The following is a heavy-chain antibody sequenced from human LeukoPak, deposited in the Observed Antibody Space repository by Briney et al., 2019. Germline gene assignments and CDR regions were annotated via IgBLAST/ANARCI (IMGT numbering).Heavy chain of an antibody. D-gene: IGHD3-22*01. Sequence: GGSLRLSCAASGFTFGTYAMSRVRQAPGKGLEWVSTINGRDDSTYYADSVKGRFTISRDNSETTLYLQMNSLRADDTAVYYCANLPGGVVVILGTWGQGTLVTVSS. J-gene: IGHJ5*02. V-gene: IGHV3-23*01. CDR1: GFTFGTYA. CDR3: ANLPGGVVVILGT. CDR2: INGRDDST.